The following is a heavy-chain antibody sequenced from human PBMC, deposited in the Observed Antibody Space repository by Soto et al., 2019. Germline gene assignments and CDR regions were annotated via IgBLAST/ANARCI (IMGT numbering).Heavy chain of an antibody. Sequence: GASVKVSCKASGFSFSTSAVQWVRQARGQHLEWIGWIVVGSGNTIYAPSFKERVTITSDMSTRIVHMQLGSLRSEDTAVYYCAARGMHRGYYSGLDVWGQGTTVTVSS. D-gene: IGHD2-8*01. V-gene: IGHV1-58*01. J-gene: IGHJ6*02. CDR1: GFSFSTSA. CDR2: IVVGSGNT. CDR3: AARGMHRGYYSGLDV.